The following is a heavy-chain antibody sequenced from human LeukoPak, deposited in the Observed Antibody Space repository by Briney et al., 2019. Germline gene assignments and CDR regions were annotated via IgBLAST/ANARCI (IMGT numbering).Heavy chain of an antibody. CDR2: ISTSRGDT. CDR1: GYTFTTHG. V-gene: IGHV1-18*01. J-gene: IGHJ4*02. CDR3: ARDPAFRGAQMEY. Sequence: GASVKVSCKTSGYTFTTHGISWVRQAPGQGLEWMGWISTSRGDTNYAQKFKGRLTMTTDRSTSTAYMELRSLSSDDTAVYYCARDPAFRGAQMEYWGQGTLVTVSS. D-gene: IGHD3-10*01.